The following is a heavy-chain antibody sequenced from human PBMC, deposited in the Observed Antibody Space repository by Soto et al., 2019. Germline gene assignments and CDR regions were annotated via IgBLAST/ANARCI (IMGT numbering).Heavy chain of an antibody. J-gene: IGHJ4*02. CDR1: GFTFSNAW. V-gene: IGHV3-15*01. Sequence: GSLRLSCAASGFTFSNAWMSWVRQAPGKGLEWIGRIKTNSDGGTVDYASPVKGRFTISRDDSKSMLYLDLNSLKTEDTGVYFCATVYCATTSCYAPFDYWGKGALVTVSS. CDR3: ATVYCATTSCYAPFDY. D-gene: IGHD2-2*01. CDR2: IKTNSDGGTV.